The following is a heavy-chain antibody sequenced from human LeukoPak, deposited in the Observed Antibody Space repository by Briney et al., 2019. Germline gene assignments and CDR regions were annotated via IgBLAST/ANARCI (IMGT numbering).Heavy chain of an antibody. CDR3: AGASGTWVATLGY. J-gene: IGHJ4*02. CDR1: VGSISSYY. V-gene: IGHV4-59*01. D-gene: IGHD5-12*01. CDR2: IYYSGST. Sequence: SETLSLTRTVSVGSISSYYWSWLRQPPGRGLEWIGDIYYSGSTNYNPSLQSRVTISVDTSKNQFSLKLSSVTAPDTALCFCAGASGTWVATLGYWGQGTLVTVSS.